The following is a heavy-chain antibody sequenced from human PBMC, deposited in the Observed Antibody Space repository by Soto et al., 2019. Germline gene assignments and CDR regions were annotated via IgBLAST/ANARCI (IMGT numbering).Heavy chain of an antibody. Sequence: SETLSLTCTVSGGSISSGGYYWSWIRQHPGKGLEWIGYIYYSGSTYYNPSLKSRVTISVDTSKNQFSLKLGSVTAADTAVYYCARGYLYCSSTSCYPSRFDPWGQGTLVTVSS. CDR3: ARGYLYCSSTSCYPSRFDP. CDR1: GGSISSGGYY. V-gene: IGHV4-31*03. CDR2: IYYSGST. J-gene: IGHJ5*02. D-gene: IGHD2-2*01.